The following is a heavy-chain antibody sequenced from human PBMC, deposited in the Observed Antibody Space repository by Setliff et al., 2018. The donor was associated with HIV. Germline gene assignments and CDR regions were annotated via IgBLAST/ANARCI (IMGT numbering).Heavy chain of an antibody. D-gene: IGHD3-3*01. CDR2: INPHTGVT. Sequence: ASVKVSCKASGYIFTDYAVHWVRQAPGQGLEWMGNINPHTGVTKYAEKFQGRVTMTRDTSIDTIYMELSRLRSDDTAVYYCARDLRDGFEEWFSTLDDGMDVWGQGTTVTVSS. CDR3: ARDLRDGFEEWFSTLDDGMDV. J-gene: IGHJ6*02. V-gene: IGHV1-2*02. CDR1: GYIFTDYA.